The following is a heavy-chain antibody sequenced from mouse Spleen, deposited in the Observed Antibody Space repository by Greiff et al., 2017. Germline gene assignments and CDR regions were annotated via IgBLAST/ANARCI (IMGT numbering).Heavy chain of an antibody. D-gene: IGHD1-1*01. CDR1: GYTFTSYW. Sequence: VQLQQPGTELVKPGASVKLSCKASGYTFTSYWMHWVKQRPGQGLEWIGNINPSNGGTNYNEKFKSKATLTVDKSSSTAYMQLSSLTSEDSAVYYCARSFATVAYYFDYWGQGTTLTVSS. CDR3: ARSFATVAYYFDY. CDR2: INPSNGGT. J-gene: IGHJ2*01. V-gene: IGHV1-53*01.